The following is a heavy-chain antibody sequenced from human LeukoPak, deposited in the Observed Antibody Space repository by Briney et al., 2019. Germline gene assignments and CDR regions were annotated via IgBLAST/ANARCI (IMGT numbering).Heavy chain of an antibody. CDR2: IHYTGST. V-gene: IGHV4-59*02. Sequence: LRLSCAASGFTVSSNYMSWIRQSPGKGLEWIGYIHYTGSTNYNPSLKSRVTMLIDTSKNQFSLKLSSVTAADTAVYYCARGRYSAGDNWFDPWGQGTLVTVSS. CDR1: GFTVSSNY. J-gene: IGHJ5*02. CDR3: ARGRYSAGDNWFDP. D-gene: IGHD3-9*01.